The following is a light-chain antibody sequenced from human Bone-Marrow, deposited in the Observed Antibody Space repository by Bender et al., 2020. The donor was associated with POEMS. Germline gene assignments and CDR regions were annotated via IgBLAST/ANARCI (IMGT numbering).Light chain of an antibody. Sequence: SYVLTQPPSVSVAPGKTARITCGGDDIGSRSVHWYQQRPGQVPVLLIYKDDQRPSGIPERFSGSSSGTTVTLTISGVLAEDEADYYCQSAASSSAPWVFGGGTKLTVL. J-gene: IGLJ3*02. V-gene: IGLV3-25*03. CDR3: QSAASSSAPWV. CDR2: KDD. CDR1: DIGSRSV.